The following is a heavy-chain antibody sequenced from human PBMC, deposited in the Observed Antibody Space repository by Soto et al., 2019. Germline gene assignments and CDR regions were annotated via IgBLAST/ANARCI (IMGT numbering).Heavy chain of an antibody. CDR3: AKDETIRGYYYYYMDV. D-gene: IGHD3-10*01. CDR1: GFNFSSYG. CDR2: ISYDGSNK. J-gene: IGHJ6*03. Sequence: LRLSCAASGFNFSSYGMHWVRQAPGKGLEWVAVISYDGSNKYYADSVKGRFTISRDNSKNTLYLQMNSLRAEDTAVYYCAKDETIRGYYYYYMDVWGKGTTVTVSS. V-gene: IGHV3-30*18.